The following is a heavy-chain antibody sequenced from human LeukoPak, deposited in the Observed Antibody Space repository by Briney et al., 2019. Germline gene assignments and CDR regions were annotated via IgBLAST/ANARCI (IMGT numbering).Heavy chain of an antibody. D-gene: IGHD3-16*02. CDR1: GFTFSSYG. V-gene: IGHV3-30*02. J-gene: IGHJ4*02. CDR2: IRYDGSNK. Sequence: PGGSLRLSCAASGFTFSSYGMHWVRQAPGKGLEWVAFIRYDGSNKYYADSVKGRFTISRDNSKNTLYLQMNSLRAEDTAVYYCVTIRSYYFDYWGQGTLVTVSS. CDR3: VTIRSYYFDY.